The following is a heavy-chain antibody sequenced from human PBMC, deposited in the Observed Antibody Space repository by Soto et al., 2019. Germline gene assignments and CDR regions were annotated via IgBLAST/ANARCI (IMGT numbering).Heavy chain of an antibody. Sequence: ASVKVSCKASGYTFTSYYMHWVLQAPGQGLEWMGIINPSGGSTSYAQKFQGRVTMTRDTSTSTVYMEPSSLGSEDTAVYYCARIISGGHFDYWGQGTLVTVSS. CDR1: GYTFTSYY. CDR3: ARIISGGHFDY. D-gene: IGHD2-15*01. CDR2: INPSGGST. V-gene: IGHV1-46*01. J-gene: IGHJ4*02.